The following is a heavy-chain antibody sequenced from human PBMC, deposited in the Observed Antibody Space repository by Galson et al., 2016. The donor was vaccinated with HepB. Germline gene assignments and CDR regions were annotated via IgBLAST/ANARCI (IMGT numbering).Heavy chain of an antibody. J-gene: IGHJ6*04. CDR1: GFTFSSHG. V-gene: IGHV3-33*01. D-gene: IGHD2-15*01. CDR2: IWYDGSNK. Sequence: SLRLSCAASGFTFSSHGMHWVRQAPGKGLEWVAVIWYDGSNKYYADSVKGRFTISRDNSKNTLYLQMNSLRAEDTAVYYCARVGSLYCSGGSCYGPHYGMDVWGKGTTVTVSS. CDR3: ARVGSLYCSGGSCYGPHYGMDV.